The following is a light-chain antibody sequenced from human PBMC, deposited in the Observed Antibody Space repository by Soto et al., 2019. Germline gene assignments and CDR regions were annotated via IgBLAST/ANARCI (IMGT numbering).Light chain of an antibody. CDR3: SSYTSSSTLV. J-gene: IGLJ1*01. CDR2: EVS. Sequence: QPVLTQPASVSGSPGQSITISCTGTSSDVGGYKYLSWYQQHPGKAPKLIIYEVSYRPSGVSNRFSGSKSGNTASLTISGLQAEDEADYYCSSYTSSSTLVFGTGTKLTVL. CDR1: SSDVGGYKY. V-gene: IGLV2-14*01.